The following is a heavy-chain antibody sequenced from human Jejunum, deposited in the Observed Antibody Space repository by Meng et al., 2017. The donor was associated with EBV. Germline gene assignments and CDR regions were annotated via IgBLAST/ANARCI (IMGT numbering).Heavy chain of an antibody. D-gene: IGHD1-14*01. Sequence: VQLVESGGGLVQPGGSLPLSCAASGFTFSSYWMHWFRQAPGKGLVWVSRINTDGSITNCADSVKGRFTISRDNARNTLYLQMNSLRAEDTAMYYCAKDLSWNQADYWGQGILVTVSS. CDR3: AKDLSWNQADY. CDR2: INTDGSIT. J-gene: IGHJ4*02. V-gene: IGHV3-74*01. CDR1: GFTFSSYW.